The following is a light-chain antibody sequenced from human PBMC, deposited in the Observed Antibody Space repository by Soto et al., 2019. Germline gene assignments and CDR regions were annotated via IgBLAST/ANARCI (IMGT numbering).Light chain of an antibody. CDR2: GAS. J-gene: IGKJ1*01. V-gene: IGKV1-5*01. Sequence: RVTIACRASQSISSWLAWYQQKPGKAPKLLIYGASSLESGVPSRFSGSGSGTEFTLTIGGLQPDDFATYYCQHYNAFPWPFGQRTKVDIK. CDR3: QHYNAFPWP. CDR1: QSISSW.